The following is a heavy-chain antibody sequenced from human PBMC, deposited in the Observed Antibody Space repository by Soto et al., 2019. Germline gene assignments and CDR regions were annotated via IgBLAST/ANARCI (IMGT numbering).Heavy chain of an antibody. CDR2: INPNSGGT. J-gene: IGHJ3*02. CDR3: ATTRNNINMIVVVIALDAFDI. CDR1: GYTFTGYY. V-gene: IGHV1-2*04. D-gene: IGHD3-22*01. Sequence: ASVKVSCKASGYTFTGYYMHWVRQAPGQGLEWMGWINPNSGGTNYAQKFQGWVTMTRDTSISTAYMELSRLRSEDTAVYYCATTRNNINMIVVVIALDAFDIWGQGTMVNVS.